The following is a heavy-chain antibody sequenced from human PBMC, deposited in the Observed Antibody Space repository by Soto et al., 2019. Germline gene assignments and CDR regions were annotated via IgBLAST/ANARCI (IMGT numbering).Heavy chain of an antibody. V-gene: IGHV4-34*01. D-gene: IGHD6-13*01. CDR1: GGSFSGYY. CDR3: ARGLFVGGSSHMWP. CDR2: INHSGST. J-gene: IGHJ5*02. Sequence: SETLSLTCAVYGGSFSGYYWSWIRQPPGKGLEWIGEINHSGSTNYNPSLKSRVTISVDTSKNQFSLKLSSVTAADTAVYYCARGLFVGGSSHMWPWGQGTLVTVSS.